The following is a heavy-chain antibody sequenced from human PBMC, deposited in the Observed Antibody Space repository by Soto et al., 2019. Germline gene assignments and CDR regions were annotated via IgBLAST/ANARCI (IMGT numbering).Heavy chain of an antibody. Sequence: QLQLQESGPGLVKPSETLSLTCTVSGGSISSSSYYWGWIRQPPGKGLEWIGSIYYSGSTYYNPSLKSRVTISVDTSKNQFSLKLSSVTAADTAVYYCAGKRGHHPRWFDPWGQGTLVTVSS. CDR3: AGKRGHHPRWFDP. V-gene: IGHV4-39*01. CDR1: GGSISSSSYY. D-gene: IGHD3-10*01. CDR2: IYYSGST. J-gene: IGHJ5*02.